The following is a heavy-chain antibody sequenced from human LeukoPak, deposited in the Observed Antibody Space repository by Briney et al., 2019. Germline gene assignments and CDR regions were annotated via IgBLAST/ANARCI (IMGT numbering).Heavy chain of an antibody. CDR1: GLTFSSYA. J-gene: IGHJ4*02. Sequence: GGSLRLSCAASGLTFSSYAMSWVRQAPGKGLEWVSYISGSGSTIYYADSVKGRFTISRDNAKNSLYLQMNSLRAEDTAVYYCARAWTGYSYGDYWGQGTLVTVSS. CDR2: ISGSGSTI. CDR3: ARAWTGYSYGDY. V-gene: IGHV3-48*04. D-gene: IGHD5-18*01.